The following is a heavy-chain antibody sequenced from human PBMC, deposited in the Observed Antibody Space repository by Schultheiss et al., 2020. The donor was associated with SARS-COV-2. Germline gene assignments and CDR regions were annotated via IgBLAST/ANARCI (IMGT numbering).Heavy chain of an antibody. CDR1: GFFFSGYW. J-gene: IGHJ4*02. Sequence: GGSLRLSCATSGFFFSGYWMSWVRQAPGKGLEWVANINEDGSVKYYADSVKGRFTISRDNSKNTLYLQMNSLRAEDTAVYYCASDSSNWYDIGYWGQGTLVTVSS. CDR2: INEDGSVK. V-gene: IGHV3-7*01. CDR3: ASDSSNWYDIGY. D-gene: IGHD6-13*01.